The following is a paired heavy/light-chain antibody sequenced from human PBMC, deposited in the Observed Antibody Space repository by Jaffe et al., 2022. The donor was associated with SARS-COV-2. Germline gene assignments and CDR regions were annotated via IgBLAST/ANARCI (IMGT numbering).Heavy chain of an antibody. D-gene: IGHD3-22*01. J-gene: IGHJ4*02. CDR2: ISSSGSTI. V-gene: IGHV3-11*01. Sequence: QVQLVESGGGLVKPGGSLRLSCAASGFTFSDYYMSWIRQAPGKGLEWVSYISSSGSTIYYADSVKGRFTISRDNAKNSLYLQMNSLRAEDTAVYYCARDSGYYDSSGYYYEGIDYWGQGTLVTVSS. CDR1: GFTFSDYY. CDR3: ARDSGYYDSSGYYYEGIDY.
Light chain of an antibody. V-gene: IGLV3-19*01. J-gene: IGLJ3*02. CDR3: NSRDSSGNHLGWV. Sequence: SSELTQDPAVSVALGQTVRITCQGDSLRSYYASWYQQKPGQAPVLVIYGKNNRPSGIPDRFSGSSSGNTASLTITGAQAEDEADYYCNSRDSSGNHLGWVFGGGTKLTVL. CDR1: SLRSYY. CDR2: GKN.